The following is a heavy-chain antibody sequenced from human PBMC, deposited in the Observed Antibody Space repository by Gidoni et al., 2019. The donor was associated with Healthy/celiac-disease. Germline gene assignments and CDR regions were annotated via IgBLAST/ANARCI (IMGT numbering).Heavy chain of an antibody. CDR2: IIPIFGTA. CDR3: ARARVQVVREYYYYYGMDV. D-gene: IGHD3-10*01. J-gene: IGHJ6*02. Sequence: QVQLVQSGAEVKKPGSSVKVSCKASGGTFSSYAISWVRQAPGQGLEWMGGIIPIFGTANYAQKFQGRVTITADKSTSTAYMELSSLRSEDTAVYYCARARVQVVREYYYYYGMDVWGQGTTVTVSS. CDR1: GGTFSSYA. V-gene: IGHV1-69*06.